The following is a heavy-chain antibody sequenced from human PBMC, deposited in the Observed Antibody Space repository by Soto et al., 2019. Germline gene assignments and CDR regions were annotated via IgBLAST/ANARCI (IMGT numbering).Heavy chain of an antibody. J-gene: IGHJ5*02. V-gene: IGHV4-34*01. CDR3: ARGQVLMVYASQHWFDP. Sequence: QVQLQQWGAGLLKPSETLSLTCAVYGGSFSGYYWSWIRQPPGKGLEWIGEINHSGSTNYNPSLKSRVTISVDPSKNQFSLKLSSVTAADTAVYYCARGQVLMVYASQHWFDPWGQGTLVSVSS. CDR2: INHSGST. CDR1: GGSFSGYY. D-gene: IGHD2-8*01.